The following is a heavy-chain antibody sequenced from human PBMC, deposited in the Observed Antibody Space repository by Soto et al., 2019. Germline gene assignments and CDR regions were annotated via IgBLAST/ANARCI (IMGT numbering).Heavy chain of an antibody. D-gene: IGHD5-18*01. Sequence: QVQLVQSGAEVQKPGSSVKVSCKASGGTFSSYAISWVRQAPGQGLEWMGGIIPIFGTAHYAQKFQGRVTITADEFTSTAYMELSSLRSEDTAVYYCATKRGTAMDSPRDYWGQGTMVTVSS. CDR3: ATKRGTAMDSPRDY. J-gene: IGHJ4*02. CDR2: IIPIFGTA. V-gene: IGHV1-69*12. CDR1: GGTFSSYA.